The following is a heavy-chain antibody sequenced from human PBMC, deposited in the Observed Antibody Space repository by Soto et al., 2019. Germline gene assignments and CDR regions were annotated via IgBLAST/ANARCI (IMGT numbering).Heavy chain of an antibody. J-gene: IGHJ4*02. CDR3: ARGDSNNWSDY. V-gene: IGHV3-30*01. CDR1: GFTFRNYA. Sequence: QVQLVESGGGVVQPGRSLRLSCAASGFTFRNYAMDWVRQAPGKGLEWVAVISYDGTNKYYADSVKGRFTISRDNSKNTLSLQMNSLRAEDTAVYYCARGDSNNWSDYWGQGTLVTVSS. D-gene: IGHD6-13*01. CDR2: ISYDGTNK.